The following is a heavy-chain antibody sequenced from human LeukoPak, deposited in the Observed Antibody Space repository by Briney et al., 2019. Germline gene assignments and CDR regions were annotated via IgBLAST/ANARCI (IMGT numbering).Heavy chain of an antibody. D-gene: IGHD3-10*01. CDR1: GFTFSSYA. V-gene: IGHV3-23*01. CDR3: AKSPYFYNSGRYVDV. J-gene: IGHJ6*03. Sequence: GGSLRLSCAASGFTFSSYAMSWVRQAPGKGLEWVSSISGSGGTTYYADSIKGRFAISRDSSKNMLYLQMNRLRAEDTAVYYCAKSPYFYNSGRYVDVWGKGTTVTVSS. CDR2: ISGSGGTT.